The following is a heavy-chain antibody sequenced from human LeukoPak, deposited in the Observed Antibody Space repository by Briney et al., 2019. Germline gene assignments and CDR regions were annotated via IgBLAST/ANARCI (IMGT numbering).Heavy chain of an antibody. Sequence: GGSLRLSCAASGFTFSSYSMNWVRQAPGKGLEWVSSISSSSSYIYYADSVKGRFTISRDNAKNSLYLQMNSLRAEDTAVYYCAGSNYWGSHAFDIWGQGTMVTVSS. V-gene: IGHV3-21*01. CDR2: ISSSSSYI. CDR1: GFTFSSYS. D-gene: IGHD2-21*01. J-gene: IGHJ3*02. CDR3: AGSNYWGSHAFDI.